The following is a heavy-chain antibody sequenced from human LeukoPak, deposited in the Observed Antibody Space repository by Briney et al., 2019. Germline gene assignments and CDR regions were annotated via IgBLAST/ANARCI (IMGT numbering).Heavy chain of an antibody. CDR1: GGSFSGYY. CDR3: AGSPRRRGYCSGGSCYYDYGMDV. V-gene: IGHV4-34*01. J-gene: IGHJ6*02. CDR2: INHSGST. Sequence: PSETLSLTCAVYGGSFSGYYWSWIRQPPGKGLEWIGEINHSGSTNYNPSLKSRATISVDTSKNQFSLKLSSVTAADTAVYYCAGSPRRRGYCSGGSCYYDYGMDVWGQGTTVTVSS. D-gene: IGHD2-15*01.